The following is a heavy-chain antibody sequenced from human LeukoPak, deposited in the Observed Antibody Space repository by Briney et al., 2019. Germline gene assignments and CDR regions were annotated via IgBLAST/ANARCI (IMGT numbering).Heavy chain of an antibody. CDR1: GFTFSGYG. CDR3: AKVSSTVLANYYYYGMDV. V-gene: IGHV3-30*18. Sequence: GGSLRLSCAASGFTFSGYGMHWVRQAPGKGLEWVAVISYDGSNKYYADSVKGRFTISRDNSENTLYLQMNSLRADDTAVYYCAKVSSTVLANYYYYGMDVWGQGTTVTVSS. CDR2: ISYDGSNK. D-gene: IGHD4-11*01. J-gene: IGHJ6*02.